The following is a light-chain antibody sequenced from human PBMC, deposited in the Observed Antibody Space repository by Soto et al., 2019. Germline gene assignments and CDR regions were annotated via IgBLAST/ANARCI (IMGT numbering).Light chain of an antibody. CDR1: QRIGDW. V-gene: IGKV1-5*03. CDR3: QQHNSYPYT. CDR2: KSS. Sequence: DIQMTQSPSTLSASVGDRVTITCRASQRIGDWLAWYQQKPGKAPKLLIYKSSNLESGVSSRFRGSGSGTEFTLTISNLQPDDFATYYCQQHNSYPYTFGQGNKLDLK. J-gene: IGKJ2*01.